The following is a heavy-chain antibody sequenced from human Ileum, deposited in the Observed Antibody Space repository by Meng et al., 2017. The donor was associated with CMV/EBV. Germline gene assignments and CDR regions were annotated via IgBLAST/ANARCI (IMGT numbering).Heavy chain of an antibody. CDR2: MNPNSGNT. D-gene: IGHD2-2*02. CDR3: ARSRPALVPGAIWGYYYYNGMDI. CDR1: GYTFTSYD. V-gene: IGHV1-8*01. Sequence: ASVKVSCKASGYTFTSYDINWVRQATGQGLEWMGWMNPNSGNTGYAQKFQGRVTMTRNNSVSTAYMELSSLRSEETAVYYCARSRPALVPGAIWGYYYYNGMDIWGQGTTVTVSS. J-gene: IGHJ6*02.